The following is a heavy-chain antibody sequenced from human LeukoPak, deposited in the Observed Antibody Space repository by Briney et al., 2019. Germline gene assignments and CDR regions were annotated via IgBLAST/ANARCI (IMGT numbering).Heavy chain of an antibody. J-gene: IGHJ4*02. Sequence: SETLSLTCTVSGGSISSYYWSWIRQPPGKGLEWIGYINYSGSTNYNPSLKSRVTISVDTSKNQFSLKLSSVTAADTAVYYCANGDPYYFDYWGQGTLVTVSS. V-gene: IGHV4-59*01. CDR1: GGSISSYY. CDR3: ANGDPYYFDY. CDR2: INYSGST. D-gene: IGHD4-17*01.